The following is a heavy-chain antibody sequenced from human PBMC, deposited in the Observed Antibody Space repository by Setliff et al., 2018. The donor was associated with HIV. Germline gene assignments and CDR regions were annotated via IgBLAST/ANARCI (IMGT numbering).Heavy chain of an antibody. D-gene: IGHD3-3*01. CDR2: INHSGST. CDR1: GGSFSGYY. CDR3: ARGGAFWSGYYGFDY. Sequence: LSLTCAAKGGSFSGYYWSWIRQSPGKGLEWIGEINHSGSTNYNPSLKSRVTVSVDKSKNQFSLNLTSVTAADTAVYYCARGGAFWSGYYGFDYWGQGTLVTVSS. J-gene: IGHJ4*02. V-gene: IGHV4-34*01.